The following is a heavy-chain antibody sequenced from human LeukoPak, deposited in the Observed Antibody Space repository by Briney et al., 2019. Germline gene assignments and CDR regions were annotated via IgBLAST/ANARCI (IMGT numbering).Heavy chain of an antibody. J-gene: IGHJ4*02. CDR2: IYYSGST. CDR1: GGSISTYY. V-gene: IGHV4-59*01. D-gene: IGHD4-17*01. Sequence: SETLSLTCTVSGGSISTYYWTWIRQPPGKGLEYIGYIYYSGSTNSNPSLKSRVTISVDTSKNQFSLRLSSVTAADTAVYYCAAPIGPTYGDYVGWWDFDYWGQGTLVTVSS. CDR3: AAPIGPTYGDYVGWWDFDY.